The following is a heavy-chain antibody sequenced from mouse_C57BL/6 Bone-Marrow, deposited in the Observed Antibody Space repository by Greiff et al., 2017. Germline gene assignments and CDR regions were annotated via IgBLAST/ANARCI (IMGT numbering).Heavy chain of an antibody. CDR2: IDPENGDT. Sequence: EVQLQQSGAELVRPGASVKLSCTASGFNIKDDYMNWVKQRPEQGLEWIGWIDPENGDTEYASKFQGKANITADTSSTTAYLQLTSLTSEDTAVYYCTQGRITTVVATSEYFDYWGQGTTLTVSS. CDR1: GFNIKDDY. V-gene: IGHV14-4*01. D-gene: IGHD1-1*01. J-gene: IGHJ2*01. CDR3: TQGRITTVVATSEYFDY.